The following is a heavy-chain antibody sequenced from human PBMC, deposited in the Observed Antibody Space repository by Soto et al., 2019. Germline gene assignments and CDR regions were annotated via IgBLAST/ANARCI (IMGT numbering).Heavy chain of an antibody. CDR2: ISYDGRNK. V-gene: IGHV3-30*04. D-gene: IGHD2-15*01. Sequence: QVQLVESGGGVDQPGRSLRLSCEASGFTSSSYAMHWVGQAPGKGLEWVAVISYDGRNKYYADSVKGRFTISRDNSKNTLYLQMNSLRAEDTAVYYCARVPSSSGRAHFDYWGQGTLVTVSS. J-gene: IGHJ4*02. CDR3: ARVPSSSGRAHFDY. CDR1: GFTSSSYA.